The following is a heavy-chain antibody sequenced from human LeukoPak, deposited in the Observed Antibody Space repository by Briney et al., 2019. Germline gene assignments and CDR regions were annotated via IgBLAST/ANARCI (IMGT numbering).Heavy chain of an antibody. CDR2: IYSGGST. CDR3: ATIVPDVVATLTFDY. J-gene: IGHJ4*02. Sequence: GGSLRLSCAVSGFTVSSSYMSWVRQVPGKGLEWVSAIYSGGSTYYPDSVKGRFTISRDNSKNTLYLQMNSLRAEDPAVYYCATIVPDVVATLTFDYWGQGTLVTVSS. V-gene: IGHV3-66*01. D-gene: IGHD2-15*01. CDR1: GFTVSSSY.